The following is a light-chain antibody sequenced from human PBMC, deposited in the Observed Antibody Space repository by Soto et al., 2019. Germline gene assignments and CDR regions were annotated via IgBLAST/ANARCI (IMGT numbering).Light chain of an antibody. CDR1: QSVNTY. CDR2: AAS. V-gene: IGKV1-39*01. J-gene: IGKJ4*01. Sequence: DIQMTQSPSSLSASVGDRVTISCRASQSVNTYLNWYQQKPGKAPKLLIYAASTLQSGVPSRFSGSGSGTDFTLTINTLEPEDVATYHCQQSYITPLTFGGGTRVEIK. CDR3: QQSYITPLT.